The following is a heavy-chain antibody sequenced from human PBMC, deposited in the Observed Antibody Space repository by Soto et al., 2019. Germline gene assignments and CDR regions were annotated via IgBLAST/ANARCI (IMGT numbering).Heavy chain of an antibody. Sequence: SETLSLTCTVSDGSISTYFCNWIRQPAGKGLEWIGRIDNSGNTNYNPSLKSRVTMSADTSRNQFSLKLNSVTAADTAVYYCARGGQDFWSGPFDYWGQRALVTVSS. D-gene: IGHD3-3*01. CDR2: IDNSGNT. V-gene: IGHV4-4*07. CDR1: DGSISTYF. CDR3: ARGGQDFWSGPFDY. J-gene: IGHJ4*02.